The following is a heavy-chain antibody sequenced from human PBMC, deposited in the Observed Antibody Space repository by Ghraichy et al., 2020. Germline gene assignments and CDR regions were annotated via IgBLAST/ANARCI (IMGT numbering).Heavy chain of an antibody. V-gene: IGHV3-74*01. CDR1: GFTFSSYW. D-gene: IGHD6-19*01. Sequence: GGSLRLSCAASGFTFSSYWMHWVRQAPGKGLVWVSRINSDGSSTSYADSVKGRFSISRDNAKNTLYLQMNSLRAEDTAVYYCAREVALDSSDYAFDIWGQGTMVTVSS. J-gene: IGHJ3*02. CDR3: AREVALDSSDYAFDI. CDR2: INSDGSST.